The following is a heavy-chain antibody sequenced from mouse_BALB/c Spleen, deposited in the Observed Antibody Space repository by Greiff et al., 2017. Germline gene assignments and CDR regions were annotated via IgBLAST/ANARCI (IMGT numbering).Heavy chain of an antibody. CDR3: PATRLYAMDY. V-gene: IGHV14-4*02. J-gene: IGHJ4*01. CDR2: IDPENGDT. D-gene: IGHD3-2*02. Sequence: EVQLQQSGAELVRSGASVKLSCTASGFNIKDYYMHWVKQRPEQGLEWIGWIDPENGDTEYAPKFQGKATMTADTSSNTAYLQLSSLTSEDTAVYYCPATRLYAMDYWGQGTSVTVSS. CDR1: GFNIKDYY.